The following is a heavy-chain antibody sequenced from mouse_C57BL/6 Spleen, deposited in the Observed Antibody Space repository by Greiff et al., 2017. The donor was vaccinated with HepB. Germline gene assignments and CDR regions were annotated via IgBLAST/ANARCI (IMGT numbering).Heavy chain of an antibody. CDR2: IYPGSGNT. CDR3: AREALTGTGDY. Sequence: QVQLKESGAELVRPGASVKLSCKASGYTFTDYYINWVKQRPGQGLEWIARIYPGSGNTYYNGKFKGKATLTAEKSSSTAYMQLSSLTSEDSAVYFCAREALTGTGDYWGQGTTLTVSS. CDR1: GYTFTDYY. D-gene: IGHD4-1*01. J-gene: IGHJ2*01. V-gene: IGHV1-76*01.